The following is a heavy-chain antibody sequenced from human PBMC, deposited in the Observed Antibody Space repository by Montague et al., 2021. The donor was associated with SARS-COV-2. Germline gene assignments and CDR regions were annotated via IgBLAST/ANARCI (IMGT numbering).Heavy chain of an antibody. D-gene: IGHD3-9*01. CDR3: ARPVSYYDILSSSTNWFDP. CDR1: GGSISSSSYY. V-gene: IGHV4-39*01. Sequence: SETLSLTCTVSGGSISSSSYYWDWIRQPPGKGLEWIGSIYYSGSTYYNPSLKSRDTISVDTSKNQFSLKLSSVTAADTAVYYCARPVSYYDILSSSTNWFDPWRQSALRTASS. J-gene: IGHJ5*02. CDR2: IYYSGST.